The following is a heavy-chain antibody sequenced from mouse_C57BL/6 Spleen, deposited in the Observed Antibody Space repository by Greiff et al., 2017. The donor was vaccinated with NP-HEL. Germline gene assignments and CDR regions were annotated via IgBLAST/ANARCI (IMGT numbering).Heavy chain of an antibody. CDR1: GYTFTSYW. CDR2: IDPSDSYT. D-gene: IGHD2-5*01. J-gene: IGHJ3*01. Sequence: VQLQQSGAELVMPGASVKLSCKASGYTFTSYWMHWVKQRPGQGLEWIGEIDPSDSYTNYTQKFKGKSTLTVDKSSSTAYMQLSSLTSEDSAVYYCARSSNYQAWFAYWGQGTLVTVSA. V-gene: IGHV1-69*01. CDR3: ARSSNYQAWFAY.